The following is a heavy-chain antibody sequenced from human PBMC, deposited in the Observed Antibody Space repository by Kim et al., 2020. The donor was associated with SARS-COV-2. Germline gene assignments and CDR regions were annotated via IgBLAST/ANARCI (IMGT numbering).Heavy chain of an antibody. J-gene: IGHJ4*02. CDR3: ARDNPGDITISHRLFNYFDY. D-gene: IGHD3-9*01. CDR1: GFTFSSYG. V-gene: IGHV3-33*01. CDR2: IWYDGSNK. Sequence: GGSLRLSCAASGFTFSSYGMHWVRQAPGKGLEWVAVIWYDGSNKYYADSVKGRFTISRDNSKNTLYLQMNSLRAEDTAVYYCARDNPGDITISHRLFNYFDYWGQGTLVTVSS.